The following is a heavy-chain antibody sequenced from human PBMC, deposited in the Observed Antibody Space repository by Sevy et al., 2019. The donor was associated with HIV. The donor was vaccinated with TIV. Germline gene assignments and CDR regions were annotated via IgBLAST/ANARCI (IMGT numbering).Heavy chain of an antibody. Sequence: GGSLRPSCAASGFTFSNFAMSWVRQAPGKGLEWVSAIPSGGGKTYYADSVKGRFTMSRDNSKNTLYLQMNSLRAEDTAVYYCAKDASGWPYYFDYWGQGTQVTVSS. CDR3: AKDASGWPYYFDY. CDR2: IPSGGGKT. V-gene: IGHV3-23*01. J-gene: IGHJ4*02. D-gene: IGHD6-19*01. CDR1: GFTFSNFA.